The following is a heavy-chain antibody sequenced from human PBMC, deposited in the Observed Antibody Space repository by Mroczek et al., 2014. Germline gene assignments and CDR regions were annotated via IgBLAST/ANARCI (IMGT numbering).Heavy chain of an antibody. J-gene: IGHJ4*02. CDR1: GGSISSGGYY. V-gene: IGHV4-31*03. CDR2: IYYSGST. D-gene: IGHD5-18*01. CDR3: ARGRRPLSTAMVPPAATGGYFDY. Sequence: QVQLQESGPGLVKPSQTLSLTCTVSGGSISSGGYYWSWIRQHPGKGLEWIGYIYYSGSTYYNPSLKSRVTISVDTSKNQFSLKLSSVTAADTAVYYCARGRRPLSTAMVPPAATGGYFDYWGQGTPGH.